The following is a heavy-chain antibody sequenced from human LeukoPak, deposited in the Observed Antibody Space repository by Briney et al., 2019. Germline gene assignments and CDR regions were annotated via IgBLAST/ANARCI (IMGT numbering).Heavy chain of an antibody. D-gene: IGHD5-12*01. CDR3: ASLGPGCSGYYFDS. Sequence: KPGGSLRLSCVASGFTFSDYYMSWIRQAPGQGLEWISYISISSSYTNYRDSVKGRFTISRDNAKYSLFLQMNSLRGEDTAVYFCASLGPGCSGYYFDSWGQGTLVTVSS. CDR1: GFTFSDYY. V-gene: IGHV3-11*06. J-gene: IGHJ4*02. CDR2: ISISSSYT.